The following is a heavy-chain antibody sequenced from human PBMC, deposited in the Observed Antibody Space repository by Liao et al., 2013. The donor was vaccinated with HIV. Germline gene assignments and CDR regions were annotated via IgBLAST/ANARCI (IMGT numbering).Heavy chain of an antibody. CDR2: IYTSGST. J-gene: IGHJ4*02. D-gene: IGHD3-22*01. Sequence: QVQLQQWGAGLLKPSETLSLTCTVSGGSISSGDYYWSWIRQPAGKGLEWIGRIYTSGSTNYNPSLKSRVTISVDTSKNQFSLKLSSVTAADTAVYYCASSGYGGRFDYWGQGTLVTVSS. CDR3: ASSGYGGRFDY. V-gene: IGHV4-61*02. CDR1: GGSISSGDYY.